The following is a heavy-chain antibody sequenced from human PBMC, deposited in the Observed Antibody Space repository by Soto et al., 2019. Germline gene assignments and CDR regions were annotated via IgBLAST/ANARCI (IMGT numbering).Heavy chain of an antibody. J-gene: IGHJ4*02. D-gene: IGHD3-16*01. CDR3: VRGGRGGFDY. CDR1: GFTFSSYW. V-gene: IGHV3-74*01. CDR2: INIDGSIT. Sequence: EVQLVESGGGLVQPGGSLRLSCTASGFTFSSYWMRWVRQAPGKGLVWVSRINIDGSITNYADSVKGRFTISRANARNTLYLQMNSLGAGDTAVYYCVRGGRGGFDYWGQGTLVTVSS.